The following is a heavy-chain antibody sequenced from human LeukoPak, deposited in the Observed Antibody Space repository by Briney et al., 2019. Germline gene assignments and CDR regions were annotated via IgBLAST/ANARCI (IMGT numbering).Heavy chain of an antibody. CDR1: DGSISRYY. Sequence: PSETLSLTCTISDGSISRYYWSWIRQPAGKGLEWIGRMFNNESAKYNPSLKSRVTMSVDTSKNQFSMNLSSVTAADTAVYYCANHAGIYDILTPFDHWGQGTLITVSS. J-gene: IGHJ4*02. V-gene: IGHV4-4*07. D-gene: IGHD3-9*01. CDR2: MFNNESA. CDR3: ANHAGIYDILTPFDH.